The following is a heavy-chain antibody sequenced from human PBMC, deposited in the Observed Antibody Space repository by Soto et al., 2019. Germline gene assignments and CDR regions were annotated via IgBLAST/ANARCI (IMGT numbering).Heavy chain of an antibody. CDR1: GGSISNYY. Sequence: QVHLQESGPGLVKPSETLSITCSVSGGSISNYYWSWIRQPAGKRLEWIGRIYSTGSTNYNPSLKSRVTMSLDTSQKQISLQLTSVTAADTAVYYCAREAFSGGVWSFDLWGRGTLVTVSS. J-gene: IGHJ2*01. CDR2: IYSTGST. V-gene: IGHV4-4*07. D-gene: IGHD2-15*01. CDR3: AREAFSGGVWSFDL.